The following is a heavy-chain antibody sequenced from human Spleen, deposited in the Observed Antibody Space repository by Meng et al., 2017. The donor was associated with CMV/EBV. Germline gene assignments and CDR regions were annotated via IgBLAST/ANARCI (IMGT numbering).Heavy chain of an antibody. Sequence: GGSLRLSCAASGFTFDDYGMSWVRQTPGKGLEWVSSIYWNGGSTGYADSVKGRFTISRDNAKNSLYLQMNSLRAEDTALYYCARVQVRVRAFIKPPIYYYGMDVWGQGTTVTVSS. V-gene: IGHV3-20*04. CDR3: ARVQVRVRAFIKPPIYYYGMDV. J-gene: IGHJ6*02. CDR2: IYWNGGST. CDR1: GFTFDDYG. D-gene: IGHD3-10*01.